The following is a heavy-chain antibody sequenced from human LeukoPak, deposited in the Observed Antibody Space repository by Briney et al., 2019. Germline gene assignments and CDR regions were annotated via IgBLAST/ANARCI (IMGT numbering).Heavy chain of an antibody. CDR2: VDPDDGET. V-gene: IGHV1-69-2*01. D-gene: IGHD7-27*01. J-gene: IGHJ4*02. CDR3: ATVLGIDYYFDY. CDR1: GYAFTDYY. Sequence: GATVNISCKVSGYAFTDYYMHWVQQAPGKGLEWMGLVDPDDGETIYAEKFQGRVAITADTSTDTAYMELSSLRSEDTALYYCATVLGIDYYFDYWGQGSLVTVSS.